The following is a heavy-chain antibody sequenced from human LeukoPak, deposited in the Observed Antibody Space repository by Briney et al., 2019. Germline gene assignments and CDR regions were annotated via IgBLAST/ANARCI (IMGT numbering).Heavy chain of an antibody. CDR3: AKSAHYCSSTSCYYYYGMDV. J-gene: IGHJ6*02. D-gene: IGHD2-2*01. CDR1: GFTFSSYA. V-gene: IGHV3-23*01. Sequence: GGSLRPSCAASGFTFSSYAMSWVRQAPGKGLEWVSAISGSGGSTYYADSVKGRFTISRDNSKNTLYLQMNSLRAEDTAVYYCAKSAHYCSSTSCYYYYGMDVWGQGTTVTVSS. CDR2: ISGSGGST.